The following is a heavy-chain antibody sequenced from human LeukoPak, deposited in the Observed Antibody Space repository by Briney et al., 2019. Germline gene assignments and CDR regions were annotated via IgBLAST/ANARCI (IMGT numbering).Heavy chain of an antibody. V-gene: IGHV3-48*03. CDR2: ISRSATTI. CDR1: GFTFSSYE. CDR3: ARVGALSSSWLLY. J-gene: IGHJ4*02. Sequence: GGSLTLSCAASGFTFSSYEMNWVRQAQGKGLEWVSSISRSATTIYYADSVKGRFTISRDNAKNSLYLQMNSLRAEDTAVYFCARVGALSSSWLLYWGQGTLVTVSS. D-gene: IGHD6-13*01.